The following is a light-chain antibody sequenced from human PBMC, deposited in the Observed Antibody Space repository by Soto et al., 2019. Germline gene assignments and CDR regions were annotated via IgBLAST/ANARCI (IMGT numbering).Light chain of an antibody. Sequence: QSALTQPASVSGSPGQSITISCTGTSSEVGGYTYVSWYQQHPGKAPKLMIYDVSNRPSGVSNRYSGSKSGNTASLTISGLQAEDEADYYCSSYTISSIPLRVFGTGTKLTVI. CDR2: DVS. CDR1: SSEVGGYTY. V-gene: IGLV2-14*01. CDR3: SSYTISSIPLRV. J-gene: IGLJ1*01.